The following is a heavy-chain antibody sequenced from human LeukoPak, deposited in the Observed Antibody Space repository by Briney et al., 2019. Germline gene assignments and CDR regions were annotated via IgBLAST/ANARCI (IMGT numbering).Heavy chain of an antibody. Sequence: PSETLSLTCAVSGASISSTYWSTWVRQPPGKGLEWIGEIHDSGSINYNPSLKSRVTISVDKSKKQFSLNLTSVTAADTAVYYCATRATDGPLWGQGTLVTVSS. V-gene: IGHV4-4*02. J-gene: IGHJ4*02. CDR3: ATRATDGPL. CDR1: GASISSTYW. D-gene: IGHD5-24*01. CDR2: IHDSGSI.